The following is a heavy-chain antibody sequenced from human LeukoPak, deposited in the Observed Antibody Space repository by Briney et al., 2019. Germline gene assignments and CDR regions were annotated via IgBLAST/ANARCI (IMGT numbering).Heavy chain of an antibody. CDR3: ARPVAGMPC. J-gene: IGHJ4*02. CDR2: IKPDGSEK. Sequence: GGSLRLSCATYGFTFSNDWMTWVRQTPGKGLEWVANIKPDGSEKYYVDSVKGRFTISRDNAQNSLHLQMNSLRAEDTAVYYCARPVAGMPCWGQGTLVTVSS. D-gene: IGHD6-19*01. V-gene: IGHV3-7*03. CDR1: GFTFSNDW.